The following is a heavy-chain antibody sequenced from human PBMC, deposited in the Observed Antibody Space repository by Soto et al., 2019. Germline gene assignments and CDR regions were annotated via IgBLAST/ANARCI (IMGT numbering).Heavy chain of an antibody. CDR2: MSYDGSTK. CDR3: AKADRIQLIVDY. CDR1: GFTFGSYG. V-gene: IGHV3-30*18. J-gene: IGHJ4*02. D-gene: IGHD5-18*01. Sequence: QVQLVQSGGGVVQPGRSLRLSCAASGFTFGSYGMHWVRQTPGKGLEWVSFMSYDGSTKYYVDSVKGRFTISRDNSKNTLYLQMNSLRAEDTAVYYCAKADRIQLIVDYWGQGTLVTVSS.